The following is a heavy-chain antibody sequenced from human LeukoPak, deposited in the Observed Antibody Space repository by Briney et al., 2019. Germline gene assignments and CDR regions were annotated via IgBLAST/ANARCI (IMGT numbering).Heavy chain of an antibody. CDR1: GFTFSSYA. CDR3: ALIVAMGATIDC. CDR2: ISYDGSNK. D-gene: IGHD1-26*01. Sequence: GGSLRLSCAASGFTFSSYAMHWVRQAPGKGLEWVAVISYDGSNKYYADSVKGRFTISRDNSKNTLYLQMNSLRAEDTAVYYCALIVAMGATIDCWGQGTLVTVSS. J-gene: IGHJ4*02. V-gene: IGHV3-30-3*01.